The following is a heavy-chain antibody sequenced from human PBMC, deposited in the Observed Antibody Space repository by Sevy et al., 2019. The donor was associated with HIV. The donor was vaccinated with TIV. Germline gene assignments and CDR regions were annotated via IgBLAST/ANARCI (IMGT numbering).Heavy chain of an antibody. CDR3: ARVGFNWNDVDY. J-gene: IGHJ4*02. D-gene: IGHD1-20*01. Sequence: SETLSLTCTVSGGSMNIYYWSWIRPPPGKGLEWIGYIYYSGSTNYNPSLQSRVTISVDTSKNQFSLKLRSVTAADTAVYYCARVGFNWNDVDYWGQGTLVTVSS. CDR1: GGSMNIYY. V-gene: IGHV4-59*01. CDR2: IYYSGST.